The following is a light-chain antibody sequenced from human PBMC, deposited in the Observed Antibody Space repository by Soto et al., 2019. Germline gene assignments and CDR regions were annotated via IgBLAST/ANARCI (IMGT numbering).Light chain of an antibody. CDR2: GAS. Sequence: EIVLTQSPASLSVSPGERATLSCRASQSVRSKVAWYQQKPGQAPSLVIYGASSRATGIPDRFSGSGSGTDFTLTISRLEPEDFAVYYCQQYGSSPRTFGQGTKVDIK. CDR1: QSVRSK. V-gene: IGKV3-20*01. J-gene: IGKJ1*01. CDR3: QQYGSSPRT.